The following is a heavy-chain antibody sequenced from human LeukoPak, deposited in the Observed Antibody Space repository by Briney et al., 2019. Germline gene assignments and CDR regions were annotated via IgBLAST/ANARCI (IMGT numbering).Heavy chain of an antibody. D-gene: IGHD1-26*01. CDR3: AKSRGESRGASNY. CDR1: GFTFSSYA. J-gene: IGHJ4*02. CDR2: ISGSGDTT. Sequence: GGSLRLSCAASGFTFSSYAMNWVRQAPGKGLEWVSFISGSGDTTYYADSVKGRFTISRDSSKSTLYLQMNSLRAEDAAVYYCAKSRGESRGASNYWGQGTLVTVSS. V-gene: IGHV3-23*01.